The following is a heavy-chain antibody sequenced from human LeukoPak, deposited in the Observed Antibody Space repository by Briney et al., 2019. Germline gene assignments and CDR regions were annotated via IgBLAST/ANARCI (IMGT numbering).Heavy chain of an antibody. D-gene: IGHD4-23*01. V-gene: IGHV4-30-4*01. CDR1: GGSISSGDYY. Sequence: PSQTLSLTCTVSGGSISSGDYYWSWIRQPPRKGLEWIGYIYYSGSTYYNPSLKSRVTISVDTSKNQFSLKLSSVTAADTAVYYCARDLLNEGNHLDYWGQGTLVTVSS. CDR3: ARDLLNEGNHLDY. J-gene: IGHJ4*02. CDR2: IYYSGST.